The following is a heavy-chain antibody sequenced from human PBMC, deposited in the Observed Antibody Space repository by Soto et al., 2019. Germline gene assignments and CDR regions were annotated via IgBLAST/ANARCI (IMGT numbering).Heavy chain of an antibody. CDR1: GFTFSSYS. J-gene: IGHJ4*02. V-gene: IGHV3-21*01. D-gene: IGHD6-13*01. CDR2: ISSSSSYI. CDR3: ARDLMASSQNDY. Sequence: PGGSLRLSCAASGFTFSSYSMNWVRQAPGKGLEWVSSISSSSSYIYYADSVKGRFTISRDNAKNSLYLQMNSLRAEDTAVYYCARDLMASSQNDYWGQGTLVTVSS.